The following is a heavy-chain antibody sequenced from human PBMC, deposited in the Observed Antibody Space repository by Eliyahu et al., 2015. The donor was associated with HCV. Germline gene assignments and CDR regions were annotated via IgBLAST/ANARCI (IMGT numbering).Heavy chain of an antibody. CDR2: ISYDGSNK. Sequence: QVQLVESGGGVVQPGRSLRPSCAASGFTFSIYGMHWVRQAPGKGLEWVAVISYDGSNKYYADSVKGRFTISRDNSKNTLYLQMNSLRAEDTAVYYCAKDLEIYYYDSSGYPPEYWGQGTLVTVSS. D-gene: IGHD3-22*01. CDR3: AKDLEIYYYDSSGYPPEY. CDR1: GFTFSIYG. V-gene: IGHV3-30*18. J-gene: IGHJ4*02.